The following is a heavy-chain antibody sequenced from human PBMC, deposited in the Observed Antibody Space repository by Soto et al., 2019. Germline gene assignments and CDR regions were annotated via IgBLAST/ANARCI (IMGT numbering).Heavy chain of an antibody. CDR2: INHSGST. J-gene: IGHJ3*02. D-gene: IGHD6-13*01. V-gene: IGHV4-34*01. Sequence: SETLSLTCAVYGGSFSGYYWSWIRQPPGKGLEWIGEINHSGSTNYNPSLKSRVTISVDTSKNQFSLKLSSVTAADTAVYYCARVYGIAAAGTRDAFDIWGQGTMVTVSS. CDR1: GGSFSGYY. CDR3: ARVYGIAAAGTRDAFDI.